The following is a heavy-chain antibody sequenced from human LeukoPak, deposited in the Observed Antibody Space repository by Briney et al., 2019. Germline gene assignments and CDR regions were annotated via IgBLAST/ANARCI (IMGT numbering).Heavy chain of an antibody. CDR2: INSDRINT. Sequence: GGSLRLSCAASGFTFSNYWMHWVRQAPGKGLVWVSRINSDRINTSYADSVKGRFTISRDNAKNTLNLQVNSLRAEDTAVYYCARDLGQYYDTSDNWFDPWGQGTLVTVSS. J-gene: IGHJ5*02. V-gene: IGHV3-74*01. D-gene: IGHD3-22*01. CDR3: ARDLGQYYDTSDNWFDP. CDR1: GFTFSNYW.